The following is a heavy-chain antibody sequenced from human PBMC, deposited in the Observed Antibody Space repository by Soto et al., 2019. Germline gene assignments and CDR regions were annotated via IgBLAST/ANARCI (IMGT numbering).Heavy chain of an antibody. CDR2: IIPILGIA. V-gene: IGHV1-69*04. J-gene: IGHJ6*03. Sequence: ASVKVSCKASGGTFSSYTISWVRQAPGQGLEWMGRIIPILGIANYAQKFQGRVTITADKSTSTAYMELSSLRSEDTAVYYCARERGVRLGYCSSTSCYDYYYMDVWGKGTTVTVSS. D-gene: IGHD2-2*01. CDR1: GGTFSSYT. CDR3: ARERGVRLGYCSSTSCYDYYYMDV.